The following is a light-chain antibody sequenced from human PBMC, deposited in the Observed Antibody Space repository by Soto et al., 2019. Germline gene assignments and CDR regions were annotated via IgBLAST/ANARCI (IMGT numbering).Light chain of an antibody. J-gene: IGKJ4*01. CDR2: GAS. Sequence: EIVMTQSASTLSGSPGERATLSWRASQSVSSNLAWYQQKPGQAPRLLIYGASTRATGIPARFSGSGYGTEFNLTISSLQSEDFATYYCQQYYSYPLTFGGGTKVDIK. CDR3: QQYYSYPLT. CDR1: QSVSSN. V-gene: IGKV3-15*01.